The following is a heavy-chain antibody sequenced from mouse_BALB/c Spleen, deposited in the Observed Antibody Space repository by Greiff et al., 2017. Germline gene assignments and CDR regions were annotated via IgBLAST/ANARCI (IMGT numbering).Heavy chain of an antibody. Sequence: EVKLMESGGDLVKPGGSLKLSCAASGFTFSSYGMSWVRQTPDKRLEWVATISSGGSYTYYPDSVKGRFTISRDNAKNTLYLQMSSLKSEDTAMYYCARRYDGYSFFDYWGQGTTLTVSS. D-gene: IGHD2-3*01. J-gene: IGHJ2*01. CDR2: ISSGGSYT. V-gene: IGHV5-6*02. CDR3: ARRYDGYSFFDY. CDR1: GFTFSSYG.